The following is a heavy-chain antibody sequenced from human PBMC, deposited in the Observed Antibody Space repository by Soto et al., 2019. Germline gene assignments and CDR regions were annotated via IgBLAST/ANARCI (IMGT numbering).Heavy chain of an antibody. V-gene: IGHV1-69*01. Sequence: QVQLVQSGAEVKKPGSSVKVSCQASGGTFSTYSIGWVRQAPGQGLEWMGGINPIFGTTNYAQKLQGRVTITADESTSTAYMELSNLKSEDTAVYYCARAPPYCPGGRCYSGHYYYYYVMDVWGQGTTVTVSS. J-gene: IGHJ6*02. D-gene: IGHD2-15*01. CDR1: GGTFSTYS. CDR3: ARAPPYCPGGRCYSGHYYYYYVMDV. CDR2: INPIFGTT.